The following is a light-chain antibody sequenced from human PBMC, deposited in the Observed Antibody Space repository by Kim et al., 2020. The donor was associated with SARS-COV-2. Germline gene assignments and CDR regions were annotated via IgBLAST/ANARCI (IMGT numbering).Light chain of an antibody. CDR3: QQANSFPLT. CDR2: AAS. CDR1: QGISSW. V-gene: IGKV1D-12*01. Sequence: AAVGDRVTITCRATQGISSWLAWYPQKPGKAPKLLIYAASTLQSVVPSRFSGSGSGTDFTLTISSLQPEDFATYYCQQANSFPLTFGGGTKVDIK. J-gene: IGKJ4*01.